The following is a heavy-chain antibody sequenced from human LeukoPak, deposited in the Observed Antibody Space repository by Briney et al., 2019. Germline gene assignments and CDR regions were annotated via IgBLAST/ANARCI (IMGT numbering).Heavy chain of an antibody. CDR2: INPNDGAT. D-gene: IGHD2-15*01. CDR3: AGVGAGSCCHFEY. J-gene: IGHJ4*02. CDR1: GYTFIGYY. V-gene: IGHV1-2*02. Sequence: GASVKVSCKPSGYTFIGYYLHWVRQAPGQGLEWMGWINPNDGATSYAQKFQGRVTMTRDTSIRTAYMELSRLTSDDTAVYYCAGVGAGSCCHFEYWGQGTLVTVSS.